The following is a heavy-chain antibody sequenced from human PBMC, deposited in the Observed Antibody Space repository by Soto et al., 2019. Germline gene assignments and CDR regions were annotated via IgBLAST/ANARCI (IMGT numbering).Heavy chain of an antibody. CDR3: AKQPDYDILTGYEVIADNDY. CDR1: GFTFSDYG. J-gene: IGHJ4*02. Sequence: GGSLRLSCVASGFTFSDYGMSWVRQAPGKGPDWVSTVNNAGTNTHYADSVKGRFTISRDNSKTTLYLQMNNLRAEDTAVYYCAKQPDYDILTGYEVIADNDYWGQGTLVTVSS. CDR2: VNNAGTNT. V-gene: IGHV3-23*01. D-gene: IGHD3-9*01.